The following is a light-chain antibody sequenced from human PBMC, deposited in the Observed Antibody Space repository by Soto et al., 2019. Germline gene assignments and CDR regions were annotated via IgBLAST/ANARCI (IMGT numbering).Light chain of an antibody. J-gene: IGLJ1*01. V-gene: IGLV2-11*01. Sequence: QSALTQPRSVSGSPGQSVAISCTGSSSDIGDYSDVPWYQQHPGTAPQLIIYDVSKRPSGVPVRFSASKSGNTASLSLSGLQAEDEACYYCCSYAADYTFVFGTGTKVTDL. CDR2: DVS. CDR1: SSDIGDYSD. CDR3: CSYAADYTFV.